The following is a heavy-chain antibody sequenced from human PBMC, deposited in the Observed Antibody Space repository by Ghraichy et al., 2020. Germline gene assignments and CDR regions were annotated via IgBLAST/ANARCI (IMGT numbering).Heavy chain of an antibody. V-gene: IGHV4-59*08. D-gene: IGHD3-10*01. CDR2: IYYSGST. Sequence: SETLSLTCTVSGGSISSYYWSWIRQPPGKGLEWIGYIYYSGSTNYNPSLKSRVTISVDTSKNQFSLKLSSVTAADTAVYYCARHRDYYGSGSYSYYFDYWGQGTLVTVSS. CDR3: ARHRDYYGSGSYSYYFDY. J-gene: IGHJ4*02. CDR1: GGSISSYY.